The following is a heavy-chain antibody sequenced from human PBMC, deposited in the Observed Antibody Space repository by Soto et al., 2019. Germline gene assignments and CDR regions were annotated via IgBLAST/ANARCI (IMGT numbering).Heavy chain of an antibody. CDR1: GFTFSSYA. CDR3: ARSRDGYNYDAFDV. J-gene: IGHJ3*01. Sequence: QVQLVXXXGGVVQPGRSLRLSCAASGFTFSSYAMHWVRQAPGTGLEGVEVIWYDGSNKYYADSVKGRFTISRDKSKNTVYLQMDSLRDEDTAVYYCARSRDGYNYDAFDVWGQGTMVTVSS. CDR2: IWYDGSNK. D-gene: IGHD1-1*01. V-gene: IGHV3-33*01.